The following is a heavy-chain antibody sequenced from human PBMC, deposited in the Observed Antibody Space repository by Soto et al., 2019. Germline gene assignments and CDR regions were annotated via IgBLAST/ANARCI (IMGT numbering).Heavy chain of an antibody. D-gene: IGHD2-2*02. J-gene: IGHJ4*02. V-gene: IGHV3-30*03. CDR2: ISYDGSNK. CDR3: ATHTPPDY. Sequence: QVQLVESGGGVVQPGRSLRLSCAASGFTFSSYGMHWVRQAPGKGLELVAVISYDGSNKYYADSVKGRFTISRDNSKNTLYLQMNSLRAEDTAVYYCATHTPPDYWGKGTLVTVSS. CDR1: GFTFSSYG.